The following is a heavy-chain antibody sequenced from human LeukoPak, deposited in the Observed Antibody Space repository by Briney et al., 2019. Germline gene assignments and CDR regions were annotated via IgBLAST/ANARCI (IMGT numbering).Heavy chain of an antibody. J-gene: IGHJ4*02. CDR3: ARVAEAAAFDY. CDR1: GFTFDEHA. CDR2: INWDATNS. Sequence: GSLRLSCAASGFTFDEHAMHWVRQAPGKGLGWVCLINWDATNSYYADSVRGRFTISRDNGKNSLSLQMNSLRAEDTAVYYCARVAEAAAFDYWGQGTLVTVSS. V-gene: IGHV3-43D*03. D-gene: IGHD6-13*01.